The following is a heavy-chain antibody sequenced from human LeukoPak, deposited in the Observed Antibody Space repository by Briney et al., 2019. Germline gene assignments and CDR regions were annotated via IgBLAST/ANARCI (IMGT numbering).Heavy chain of an antibody. CDR2: INPNSGGT. J-gene: IGHJ6*02. V-gene: IGHV1-2*04. Sequence: ASVKVSCKASGGTFSSYAISWVRQAPGQGLEWMGWINPNSGGTNYAQKFQGWVTMTRDTSISTAYMELSRLRSDDTAVYYCARERRGYYYYYGMDVWGQGTTVTVSS. CDR3: ARERRGYYYYYGMDV. CDR1: GGTFSSYA.